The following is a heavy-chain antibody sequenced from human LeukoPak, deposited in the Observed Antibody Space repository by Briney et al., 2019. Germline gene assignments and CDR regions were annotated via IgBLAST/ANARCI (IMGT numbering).Heavy chain of an antibody. CDR1: GGSINNHY. J-gene: IGHJ3*02. CDR3: ATNRAGTYDRPFDI. V-gene: IGHV4-59*08. Sequence: KPSETLSLTCIVSGGSINNHYWTWIRQTPGKGLEWIGDIHYTGTTKYNPSLKSRVTISIDTSKSQFSLELSSVTATDTAVYFCATNRAGTYDRPFDIWGQGTKVTVSS. D-gene: IGHD1-26*01. CDR2: IHYTGTT.